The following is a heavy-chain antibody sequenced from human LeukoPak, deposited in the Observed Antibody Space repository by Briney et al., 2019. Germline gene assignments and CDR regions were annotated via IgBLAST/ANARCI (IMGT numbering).Heavy chain of an antibody. CDR2: MNPNSGNT. CDR3: ARVRAAAGRRAASYNWFDP. CDR1: GYTFTSYD. Sequence: ASVKVSCKASGYTFTSYDINWVRQATGQGLEWMGWMNPNSGNTGYAQKFQGRVTMTRNTSISTAYMELSSLRSEDTAVYYCARVRAAAGRRAASYNWFDPWGQGTLVTVSS. D-gene: IGHD6-13*01. V-gene: IGHV1-8*01. J-gene: IGHJ5*02.